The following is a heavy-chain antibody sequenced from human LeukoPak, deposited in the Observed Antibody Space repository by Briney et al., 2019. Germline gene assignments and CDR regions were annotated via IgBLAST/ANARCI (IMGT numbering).Heavy chain of an antibody. CDR1: GGSISSSTW. D-gene: IGHD4-17*01. Sequence: SGTLSLTCTVSGGSISSSTWWSWVRQPPGKGLEWIGEIYHSGSTNYNPSLKSRVTISVDKSKNQFSPKLNSVTAADTAVYYCARNPGSDYPEWWGQGTLVTVSS. J-gene: IGHJ4*02. V-gene: IGHV4-4*02. CDR3: ARNPGSDYPEW. CDR2: IYHSGST.